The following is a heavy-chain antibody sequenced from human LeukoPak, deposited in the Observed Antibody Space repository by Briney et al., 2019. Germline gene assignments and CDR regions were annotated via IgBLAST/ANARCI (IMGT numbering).Heavy chain of an antibody. D-gene: IGHD1-26*01. CDR1: GFTVSSNY. CDR2: IYSGGST. V-gene: IGHV3-53*01. Sequence: PGGSLRLSCAASGFTVSSNYMSWVRQAPGKGLEWVSVIYSGGSTYYADSVTGRFTISRDNSKNTLYLQMNSLRAEDTAVYYCARGGSYLVSDAFDIWGQGTMVTVSS. J-gene: IGHJ3*02. CDR3: ARGGSYLVSDAFDI.